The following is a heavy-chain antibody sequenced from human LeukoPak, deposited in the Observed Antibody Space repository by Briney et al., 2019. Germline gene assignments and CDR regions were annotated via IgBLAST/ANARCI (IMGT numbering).Heavy chain of an antibody. CDR3: ARERDSSSWDY. CDR1: GYTFIGHY. D-gene: IGHD6-13*01. J-gene: IGHJ4*02. CDR2: INPKNGAT. V-gene: IGHV1-2*02. Sequence: ASVKVSCKASGYTFIGHYIHWVRQAPGQGLEWMGWINPKNGATKSPQKFQGRVTMTRDTSINTGHMDLRSLTSDDTAVYYCARERDSSSWDYWGQGTLVTVSS.